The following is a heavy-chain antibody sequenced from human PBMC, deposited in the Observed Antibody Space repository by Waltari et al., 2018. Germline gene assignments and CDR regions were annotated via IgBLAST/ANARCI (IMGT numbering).Heavy chain of an antibody. V-gene: IGHV5-51*01. CDR2: FYPDDSEA. CDR1: GYTFTNFW. D-gene: IGHD6-19*01. Sequence: EVQLVQSGAEVKKPGESLKISCKGSGYTFTNFWIAWVRQIPGKGLECMGIFYPDDSEARYSPSFQGLVTFSADKSISTAYVQWSSLEASDTAIYYCAKCSGNVKDTSGLNSWGQGTLVTVSS. CDR3: AKCSGNVKDTSGLNS. J-gene: IGHJ4*02.